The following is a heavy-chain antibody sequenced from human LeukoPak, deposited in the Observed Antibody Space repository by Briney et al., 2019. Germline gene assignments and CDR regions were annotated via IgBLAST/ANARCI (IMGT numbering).Heavy chain of an antibody. CDR1: GGTFSSYA. V-gene: IGHV1-69*13. J-gene: IGHJ4*02. D-gene: IGHD3-22*01. Sequence: SVKVSCKASGGTFSSYAISWVRQAPGQGLEWMGGIIPIFGTANYAQKFQGRVTITADESTSTAYMELSSLRSEDTAVYYCAKRGNFDRSGYYGFDYWGQGTLVTVSS. CDR2: IIPIFGTA. CDR3: AKRGNFDRSGYYGFDY.